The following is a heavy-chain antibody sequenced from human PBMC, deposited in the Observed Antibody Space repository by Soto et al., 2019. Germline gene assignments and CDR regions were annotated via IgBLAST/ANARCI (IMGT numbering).Heavy chain of an antibody. CDR2: MNPNSGNT. Sequence: QVQLVQSGAEVKKPGASVKVSCKASGYTFTSYDINWVRQATGQGLEWMGWMNPNSGNTGYAQKFQGRVTMTRNTSISTAYMELSSLRSEDTAVYYGARPYSGSGSYYPNWFDPWGQGTLVTVSS. D-gene: IGHD3-10*01. J-gene: IGHJ5*02. V-gene: IGHV1-8*01. CDR3: ARPYSGSGSYYPNWFDP. CDR1: GYTFTSYD.